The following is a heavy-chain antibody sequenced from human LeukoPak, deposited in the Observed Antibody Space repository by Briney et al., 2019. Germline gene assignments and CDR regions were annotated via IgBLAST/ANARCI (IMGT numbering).Heavy chain of an antibody. CDR3: ARDEIAARPISYYYYMDV. CDR2: ISSSSSYI. V-gene: IGHV3-21*01. D-gene: IGHD6-6*01. J-gene: IGHJ6*03. Sequence: GGSLRLSCAASGFTFSSYSMNWVRQAPGKGLEWVSSISSSSSYIYYADSVKGRFTISRDNAKNSLYLQMSSLRAEDTAVYYCARDEIAARPISYYYYMDVWGKGTTVTVSS. CDR1: GFTFSSYS.